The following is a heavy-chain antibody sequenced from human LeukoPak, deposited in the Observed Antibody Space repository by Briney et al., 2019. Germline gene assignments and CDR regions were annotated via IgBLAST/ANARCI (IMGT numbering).Heavy chain of an antibody. Sequence: SVKVSCKASGGSFSRYAISWVRQAPGQGLEWMGGIIPIFGTANYAQKFQGRVTITADESTSTAYMELSSLRSEDTAVYYCARRAPEWAFDIWGQGTMVTVSS. D-gene: IGHD1-14*01. CDR1: GGSFSRYA. V-gene: IGHV1-69*13. CDR3: ARRAPEWAFDI. J-gene: IGHJ3*02. CDR2: IIPIFGTA.